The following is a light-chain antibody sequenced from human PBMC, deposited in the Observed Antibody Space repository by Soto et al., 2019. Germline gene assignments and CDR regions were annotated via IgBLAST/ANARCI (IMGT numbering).Light chain of an antibody. V-gene: IGKV3-20*01. Sequence: RSTSQSVSSTYLAWYQQKPGQAPRLLFYGASSRATGIPDRFSGSGSGTDFTLTISRLEPEDFAVYCCQQYGSSPCTFGEGTKVDIK. CDR3: QQYGSSPCT. CDR1: QSVSSTY. J-gene: IGKJ1*01. CDR2: GAS.